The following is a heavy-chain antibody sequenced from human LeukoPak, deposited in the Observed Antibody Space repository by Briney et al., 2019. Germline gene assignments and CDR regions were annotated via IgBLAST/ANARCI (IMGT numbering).Heavy chain of an antibody. V-gene: IGHV3-43*02. CDR3: AKDGYGATGDWHFDL. D-gene: IGHD4/OR15-4a*01. CDR1: GFTFDDYA. CDR2: ISGDGSNT. Sequence: GGSLRLSCAASGFTFDDYAMHWVRQGPGKGLEWVSLISGDGSNTYYADSVKGRFTISRDNSKNSLPLQMNSLRTEDTALYYCAKDGYGATGDWHFDLWGRGALVTVSS. J-gene: IGHJ2*01.